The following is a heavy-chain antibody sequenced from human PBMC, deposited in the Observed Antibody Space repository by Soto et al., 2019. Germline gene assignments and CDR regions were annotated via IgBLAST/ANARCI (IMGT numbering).Heavy chain of an antibody. V-gene: IGHV4-31*03. CDR2: IYYSGST. Sequence: SETLSLTCTVSGGSISSGGYYWSWIRQHPGKGLEWIGYIYYSGSTYYNPSLKSRVTISVDTSKNQFSLKLSSVTAADTAVYYCARGRLTMVRGALPNWFDPWGQGTLVTVSS. CDR3: ARGRLTMVRGALPNWFDP. D-gene: IGHD3-10*01. J-gene: IGHJ5*02. CDR1: GGSISSGGYY.